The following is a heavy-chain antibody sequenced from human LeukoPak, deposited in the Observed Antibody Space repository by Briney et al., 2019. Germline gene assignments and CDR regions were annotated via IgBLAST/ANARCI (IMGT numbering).Heavy chain of an antibody. D-gene: IGHD6-19*01. CDR1: GFTFGDYA. CDR2: IGWNSGSV. Sequence: GRSLRLSCAASGFTFGDYAMHWVRQPPGNGLEWVSGIGWNSGSVGYAEPVKGRFTTSRDNTKNFLYLEMSSLSAEDTAFYYCAREEHNSGWSPLGAWGQGTLVTVSS. V-gene: IGHV3-9*01. CDR3: AREEHNSGWSPLGA. J-gene: IGHJ5*02.